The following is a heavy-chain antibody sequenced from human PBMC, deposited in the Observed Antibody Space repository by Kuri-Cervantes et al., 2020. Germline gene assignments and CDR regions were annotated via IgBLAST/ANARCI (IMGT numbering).Heavy chain of an antibody. D-gene: IGHD3-10*01. V-gene: IGHV1-2*02. Sequence: ASVKVSCKASGYTFTGYYMHWVRQAPGQGLEWMGWINPNSGGTNYAQKFQGRVTMTRDTPISTAYMELSRLRSDDTAVYYCARARGSGVRGVRPPNNGYYFDYWGQGTLVTVSS. J-gene: IGHJ4*02. CDR3: ARARGSGVRGVRPPNNGYYFDY. CDR2: INPNSGGT. CDR1: GYTFTGYY.